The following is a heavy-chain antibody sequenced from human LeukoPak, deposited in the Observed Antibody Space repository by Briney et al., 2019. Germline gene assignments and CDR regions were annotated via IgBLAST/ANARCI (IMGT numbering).Heavy chain of an antibody. D-gene: IGHD2-2*01. CDR1: GYTFTGYY. V-gene: IGHV1-2*02. CDR2: INPNSCGT. Sequence: ASVKVSCKASGYTFTGYYMHWVRQAPGQGLEWMGWINPNSCGTNYAQKFQGRVTMTRDTSISTAYMELSRLRSDDTAVYYCARDDCTRTSCKSFDYWGQGTLVTVSS. J-gene: IGHJ4*02. CDR3: ARDDCTRTSCKSFDY.